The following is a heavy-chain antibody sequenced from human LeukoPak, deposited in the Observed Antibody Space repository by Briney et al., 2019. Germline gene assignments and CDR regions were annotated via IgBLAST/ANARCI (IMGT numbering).Heavy chain of an antibody. J-gene: IGHJ4*02. CDR2: IYYSGST. D-gene: IGHD3-22*01. CDR1: GGSISSYY. CDR3: AGSSRYYYDSSGYYSFDY. Sequence: PSETLSLTCTVSGGSISSYYWSWIRQPPGKGLEWIGYIYYSGSTNYNPSLKSRVTISVDTSKNQFSLMLSSVTAADTAVYYCAGSSRYYYDSSGYYSFDYWGQGTLVTVSS. V-gene: IGHV4-59*01.